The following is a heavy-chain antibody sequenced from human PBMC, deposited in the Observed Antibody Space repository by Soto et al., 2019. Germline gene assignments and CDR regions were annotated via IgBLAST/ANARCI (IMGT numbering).Heavy chain of an antibody. J-gene: IGHJ6*02. CDR1: GFTFSDNA. Sequence: EVQLLESGGGLVQPGGSLRLSCGASGFTFSDNAMTWVRQAPGKGPEWVSSISDDGDSTYYADSVKGRFTISRDNSKNTLFLQMSSLGAEDTAVYYCAKSLSTAVNYGLDVWGQGTSVTVSS. D-gene: IGHD2-2*01. V-gene: IGHV3-23*01. CDR3: AKSLSTAVNYGLDV. CDR2: ISDDGDST.